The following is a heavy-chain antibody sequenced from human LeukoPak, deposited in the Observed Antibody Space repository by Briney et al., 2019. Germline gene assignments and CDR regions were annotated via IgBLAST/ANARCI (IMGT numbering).Heavy chain of an antibody. D-gene: IGHD4-11*01. J-gene: IGHJ4*02. CDR3: AREGGTTVTTPFDY. CDR2: IKQDGSEK. V-gene: IGHV3-7*01. CDR1: GFTFSSYC. Sequence: GGTLRLSCAASGFTFSSYCMSWVRHAPGKGLEWVANIKQDGSEKYYVDSVKGRFTISRDNAKNSLYLQMNSLRAEDTAVYYCAREGGTTVTTPFDYWGQGTLVTVSS.